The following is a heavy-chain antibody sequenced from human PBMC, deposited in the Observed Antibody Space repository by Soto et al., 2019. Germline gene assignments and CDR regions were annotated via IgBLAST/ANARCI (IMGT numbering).Heavy chain of an antibody. Sequence: GGSLRLSCAASGFTFSSYAMSWVRQAPGKGLEWVSAISGSGGSTYYADSVKGRFTISRDNSKNTLYLQMNGLRAEDTAVYYCAKVTSDIVVVVAATPGFDYWGQGTLVTVSS. V-gene: IGHV3-23*01. CDR1: GFTFSSYA. CDR2: ISGSGGST. J-gene: IGHJ4*02. CDR3: AKVTSDIVVVVAATPGFDY. D-gene: IGHD2-15*01.